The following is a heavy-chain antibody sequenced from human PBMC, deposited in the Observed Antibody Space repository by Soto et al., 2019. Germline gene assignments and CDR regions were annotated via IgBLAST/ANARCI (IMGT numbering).Heavy chain of an antibody. J-gene: IGHJ6*03. Sequence: GGSLRLSCAASGFTFSSYAMSWVRQAPGKGLEWVSAISGSGGSTYYADSVKGRFTISRDNSKNTLYLQMNSLRAEDTAVYYCHTEGYCSSTSCYNYYYYMDVWGKGTTVTVSS. V-gene: IGHV3-23*01. CDR3: HTEGYCSSTSCYNYYYYMDV. CDR2: ISGSGGST. CDR1: GFTFSSYA. D-gene: IGHD2-2*01.